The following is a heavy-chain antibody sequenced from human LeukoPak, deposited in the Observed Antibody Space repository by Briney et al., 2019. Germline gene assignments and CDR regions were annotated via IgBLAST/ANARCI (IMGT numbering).Heavy chain of an antibody. CDR2: IYHSGST. CDR3: ARASRYDFWSGYYTGPGGYYYYMDV. Sequence: SGTLSLTCAVSGGSISSSNWWSWVRQPPGNGLEWIGEIYHSGSTNYNPSLKSRVTISVDKSKNQFSLKLSSVTAADTAVYYCARASRYDFWSGYYTGPGGYYYYMDVWGKGTTVTVSS. CDR1: GGSISSSNW. V-gene: IGHV4-4*02. D-gene: IGHD3-3*01. J-gene: IGHJ6*03.